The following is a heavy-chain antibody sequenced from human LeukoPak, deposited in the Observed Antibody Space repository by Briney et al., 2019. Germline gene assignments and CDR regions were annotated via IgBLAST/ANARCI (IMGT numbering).Heavy chain of an antibody. CDR2: ISGSGGST. CDR3: ASAAPISEYTYAYDY. D-gene: IGHD5-18*01. Sequence: GGSLRLSCAASGFIFSSYGMHWVRQAPGKGLEWVSAISGSGGSTYYADSVKGRFTISRDTSKNTLYLQMNSLRAEDTAVYYCASAAPISEYTYAYDYWGQGTLVTVSS. J-gene: IGHJ4*02. V-gene: IGHV3-23*01. CDR1: GFIFSSYG.